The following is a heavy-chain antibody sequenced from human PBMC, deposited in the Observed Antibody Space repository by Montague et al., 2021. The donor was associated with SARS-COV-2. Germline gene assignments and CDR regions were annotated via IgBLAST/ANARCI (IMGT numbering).Heavy chain of an antibody. CDR1: GVSVTDYY. V-gene: IGHV4-59*08. CDR3: VRHPHYDDLNGPPDF. J-gene: IGHJ4*02. Sequence: SETRSLTCTVSGVSVTDYYWSWIRQPPGMGLEWVGDVLYNKGTNFNPSLKSRVAISADTSKNQFSLRLTSVTAADTAFYYCVRHPHYDDLNGPPDFWDQGTLVTVSS. CDR2: VLYNKGT. D-gene: IGHD3-9*01.